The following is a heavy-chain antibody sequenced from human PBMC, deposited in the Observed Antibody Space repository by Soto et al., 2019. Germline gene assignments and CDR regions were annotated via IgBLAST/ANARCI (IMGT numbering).Heavy chain of an antibody. CDR3: VGGDYDFRSGFYPFDY. CDR1: GFSVIGNY. Sequence: GGSLRLSCAASGFSVIGNYMGWVRRAPGKGLECVSLIYNGGDTYYAASVKGRFTISSDNSKNTLYLDMRSLRVEDTAVYICVGGDYDFRSGFYPFDYWGLGXLVTVYS. CDR2: IYNGGDT. D-gene: IGHD3-3*01. J-gene: IGHJ4*01. V-gene: IGHV3-53*01.